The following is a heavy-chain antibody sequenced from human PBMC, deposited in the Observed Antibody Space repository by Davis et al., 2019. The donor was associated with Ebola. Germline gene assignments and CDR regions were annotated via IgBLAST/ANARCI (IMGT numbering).Heavy chain of an antibody. D-gene: IGHD3-3*01. J-gene: IGHJ4*02. CDR1: GFTFSTYW. CDR2: IKTDGSEE. Sequence: GGSLRLSCEASGFTFSTYWMSWVRQAPGKGLEWVANIKTDGSEEHYVDSVKGRFTMSRDNAKNSLHLQLDSLRDEDTAVYYCARWGLRGNYDSWSGSDYYFDYWGQGTLVTVSS. CDR3: ARWGLRGNYDSWSGSDYYFDY. V-gene: IGHV3-7*01.